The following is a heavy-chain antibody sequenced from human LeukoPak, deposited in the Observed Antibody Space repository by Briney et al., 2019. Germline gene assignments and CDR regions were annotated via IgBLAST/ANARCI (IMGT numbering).Heavy chain of an antibody. CDR2: MDSDGSNT. CDR3: ARDICSGIGCYPRAPFDY. Sequence: SGGSLRLSCAASGFTFSRYWMHWVRQAPGEGLVWVSRMDSDGSNTNYADSVEGRFTISRDNAKNTLYLQMNSLRADDTAVYYCARDICSGIGCYPRAPFDYWGQGTLVTVSS. J-gene: IGHJ4*02. D-gene: IGHD2-15*01. CDR1: GFTFSRYW. V-gene: IGHV3-74*01.